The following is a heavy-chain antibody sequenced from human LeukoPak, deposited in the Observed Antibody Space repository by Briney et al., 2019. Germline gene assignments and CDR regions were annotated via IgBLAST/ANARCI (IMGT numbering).Heavy chain of an antibody. D-gene: IGHD1-26*01. CDR1: GFIFDDYA. Sequence: GGSLRLSCAASGFIFDDYAMHGVRDAPGKGLEGGSGISWNSGSLGCAASVTARFTISRDNPKTSLYLQINSLRPEDTPLYYCAKGRRGATRYYFDYWGPGTLVTVSS. J-gene: IGHJ4*02. CDR2: ISWNSGSL. CDR3: AKGRRGATRYYFDY. V-gene: IGHV3-9*01.